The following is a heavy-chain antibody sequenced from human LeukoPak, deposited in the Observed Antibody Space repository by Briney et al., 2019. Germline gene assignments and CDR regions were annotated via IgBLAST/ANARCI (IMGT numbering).Heavy chain of an antibody. CDR1: GFSFSSYW. V-gene: IGHV3-7*01. CDR2: IKQDGSEK. J-gene: IGHJ4*02. CDR3: AKDQVRGYSYAIKDY. Sequence: PGGSLRLSCAASGFSFSSYWMSWVREAPGKELEWVANIKQDGSEKYYVDSVKGRFTISRDNAKNSLYLQMNSLRAEDTAVYYCAKDQVRGYSYAIKDYWGQGTLVTVSS. D-gene: IGHD5-18*01.